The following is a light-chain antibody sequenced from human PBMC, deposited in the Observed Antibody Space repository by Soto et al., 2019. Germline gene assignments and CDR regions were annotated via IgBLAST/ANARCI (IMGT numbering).Light chain of an antibody. Sequence: EIVLTQSPATLSLSPGERATLSCRASQSVSSYLAWYQQKPGQAPRLLIYDASNRATGIPARFSGSGSGTDFTLTISSLEPEDLAVYYCEQRSNWPLLTFGGGTKVEIQ. V-gene: IGKV3-11*01. CDR2: DAS. CDR1: QSVSSY. J-gene: IGKJ4*01. CDR3: EQRSNWPLLT.